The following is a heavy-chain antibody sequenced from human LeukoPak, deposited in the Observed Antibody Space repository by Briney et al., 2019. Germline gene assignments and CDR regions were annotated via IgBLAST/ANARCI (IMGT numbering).Heavy chain of an antibody. D-gene: IGHD3-22*01. CDR1: GGSFSSSSHY. Sequence: PSETLSLTCTVSGGSFSSSSHYWGWVRQPPGKGLEWIGSMYYSGSTYYNASLRSRVTISVDPSNNQFSLNLRSVTAADTAVYYCARRRYYDGSGYLEWGQGTLLSVSS. CDR3: ARRRYYDGSGYLE. CDR2: MYYSGST. V-gene: IGHV4-39*01. J-gene: IGHJ1*01.